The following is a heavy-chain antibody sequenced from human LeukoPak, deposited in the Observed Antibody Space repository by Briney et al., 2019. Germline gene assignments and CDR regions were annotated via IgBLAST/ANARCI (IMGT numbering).Heavy chain of an antibody. CDR2: ISYDGSNK. V-gene: IGHV3-30*18. J-gene: IGHJ5*02. CDR3: AKGRYYGSGSPNWFDP. D-gene: IGHD3-10*01. Sequence: GGSLRLSCAASGFTFSSYGMHWVRQAPGKGLEWVAVISYDGSNKYYADSVKGRFTISRDNSKNTLYLQMNSLRAEDTAVYYCAKGRYYGSGSPNWFDPWGQGTLVTVSS. CDR1: GFTFSSYG.